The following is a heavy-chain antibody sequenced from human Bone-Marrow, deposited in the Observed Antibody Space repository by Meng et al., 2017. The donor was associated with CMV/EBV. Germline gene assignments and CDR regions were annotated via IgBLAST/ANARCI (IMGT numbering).Heavy chain of an antibody. CDR3: ARGPTMVRGEVYGLDV. CDR1: GFTFDDYG. Sequence: GESLKISCAASGFTFDDYGMSWVRQAPGKGLEWVSGINWNGGSTGYADSVKGRVTISRDNAKNSLYLQMNSLRAEDTALYYCARGPTMVRGEVYGLDVWGQGTTVTVSS. J-gene: IGHJ6*02. CDR2: INWNGGST. V-gene: IGHV3-20*04. D-gene: IGHD3-10*01.